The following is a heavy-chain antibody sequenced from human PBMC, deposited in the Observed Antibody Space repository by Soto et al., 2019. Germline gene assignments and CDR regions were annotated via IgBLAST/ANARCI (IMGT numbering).Heavy chain of an antibody. Sequence: GASVKVSCKASGYTFTSYGISWVRQAPGQGLEWMGWISAYNGNTNYAQKLQGRVTMTTDTSTSTAYMELRSLRSDDTAVYYCARGPPHWMVRGHDASDIWGQGTMVTVSS. J-gene: IGHJ3*02. CDR2: ISAYNGNT. D-gene: IGHD3-10*01. CDR1: GYTFTSYG. CDR3: ARGPPHWMVRGHDASDI. V-gene: IGHV1-18*01.